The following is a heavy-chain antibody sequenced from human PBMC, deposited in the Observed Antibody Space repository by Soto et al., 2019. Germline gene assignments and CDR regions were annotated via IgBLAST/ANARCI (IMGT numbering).Heavy chain of an antibody. V-gene: IGHV1-24*01. CDR1: GXTXTXXS. J-gene: IGHJ5*02. CDR2: XXXXDGET. CDR3: ANEYYYGSGSYGGPKSNWFDP. Sequence: ASVKXSCXXSGXTXTXXSXXXXXXAPGKGLEWMGGXXXXDGETNYAQKFQGRVTMTEDTSTDTAYMELSSLRSEDTAVYYCANEYYYGSGSYGGPKSNWFDPWGQGTLVTVSS. D-gene: IGHD3-10*01.